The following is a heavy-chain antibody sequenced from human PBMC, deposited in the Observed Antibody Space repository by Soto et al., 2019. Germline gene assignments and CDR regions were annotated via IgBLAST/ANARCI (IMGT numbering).Heavy chain of an antibody. D-gene: IGHD4-4*01. CDR2: ISWHSGNI. CDR3: AKDKLYSNYEYYFDY. V-gene: IGHV3-9*01. J-gene: IGHJ4*02. CDR1: GFTFENYA. Sequence: ESGGGLVQPGRSLRLSCAASGFTFENYAMHWVRQAPGKGLEWVSGISWHSGNIGYADSVRGRFTISRDNAKNSLYLQMNSLRPEDTGLYYCAKDKLYSNYEYYFDYWGQGTLVTVSS.